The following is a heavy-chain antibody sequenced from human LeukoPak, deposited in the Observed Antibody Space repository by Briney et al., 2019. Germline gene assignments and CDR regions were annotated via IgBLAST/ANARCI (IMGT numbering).Heavy chain of an antibody. CDR1: GFTFSSYG. V-gene: IGHV3-23*01. J-gene: IGHJ3*02. CDR2: ISGSGGST. Sequence: GGSLRLSCAASGFTFSSYGMSWVRQAPGKGLEWVSAISGSGGSTYYADSVKGRFTISRDNSKNTLYLQMNSLRAEDTAVYYCARDGAYDYGDYGWAFDIWGQGTMVTVSS. D-gene: IGHD4-17*01. CDR3: ARDGAYDYGDYGWAFDI.